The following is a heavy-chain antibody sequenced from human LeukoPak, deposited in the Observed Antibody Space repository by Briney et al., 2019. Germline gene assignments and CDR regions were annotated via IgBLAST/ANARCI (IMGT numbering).Heavy chain of an antibody. V-gene: IGHV4-59*01. CDR1: GGSISSYY. D-gene: IGHD3-10*01. Sequence: PSETLSLTCTVSGGSISSYYWSWIRQPPGKGLEWLGYIYYSGSTNYNPSLKGRVTISVDTSKNQFSLKLRPVTAADTAVYYCARGTMVRGVMGYWFDPWGQGTLVTVSS. J-gene: IGHJ5*02. CDR3: ARGTMVRGVMGYWFDP. CDR2: IYYSGST.